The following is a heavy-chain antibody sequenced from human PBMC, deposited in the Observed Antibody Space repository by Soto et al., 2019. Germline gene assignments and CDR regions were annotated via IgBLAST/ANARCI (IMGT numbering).Heavy chain of an antibody. CDR3: ARDLAGTGDY. J-gene: IGHJ4*02. CDR1: GGTFSSSA. V-gene: IGHV1-69*01. Sequence: QVQLVQSGAEVTTPGSSVKVSCKASGGTFSSSAISWVRQAPGQGLEGMGGIIPIFGTANYAQKFQGRVTITADESTSTAYMELSSLRSEDTAVYYCARDLAGTGDYWGQGTLVTVSS. D-gene: IGHD6-13*01. CDR2: IIPIFGTA.